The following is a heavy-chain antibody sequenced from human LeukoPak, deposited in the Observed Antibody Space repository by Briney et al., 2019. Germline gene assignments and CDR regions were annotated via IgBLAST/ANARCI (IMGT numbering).Heavy chain of an antibody. Sequence: GASVKVSCKASGYTFTSYGISWVRQAPGQGLEWMGWISAYNGNTNYAQKLQGRVTMTTDTSTSTAYMELRSLGSDDTAVYYCARDPTTVTSSNWFDPWGQGTLVTVSS. CDR2: ISAYNGNT. D-gene: IGHD4-17*01. CDR1: GYTFTSYG. V-gene: IGHV1-18*01. J-gene: IGHJ5*02. CDR3: ARDPTTVTSSNWFDP.